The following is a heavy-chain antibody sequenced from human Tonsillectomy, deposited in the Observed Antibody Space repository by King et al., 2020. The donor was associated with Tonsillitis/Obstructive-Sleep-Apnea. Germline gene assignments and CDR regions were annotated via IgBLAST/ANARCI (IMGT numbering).Heavy chain of an antibody. CDR2: IVVGVVVT. J-gene: IGHJ4*02. D-gene: IGHD5-18*01. Sequence: VQLVESGGGLVQPGGSLRLSCAASGFTFSSYAMSWVPQPPGKGLGWAPPIVVGVVVTYNADSLKGRFTTSRDNSKNTLYLQMNSLRAEDTAVYYCAKDRDVDTAMVVDYWGQGTLVTVSS. CDR1: GFTFSSYA. V-gene: IGHV3-23*04. CDR3: AKDRDVDTAMVVDY.